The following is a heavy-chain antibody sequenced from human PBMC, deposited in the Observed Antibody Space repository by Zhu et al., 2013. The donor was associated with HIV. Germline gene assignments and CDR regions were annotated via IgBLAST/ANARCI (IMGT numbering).Heavy chain of an antibody. J-gene: IGHJ6*03. CDR3: AMIAAAGPYYYYYMDV. D-gene: IGHD6-13*01. CDR1: GFTFSSYW. Sequence: EVQLVESGGGLVQPGGSLRLSCAASGFTFSSYWMSWVRQAPGKGLEWVANIRQDGSEKYYVDSVKGRFTISRDNAKNSLYLQMNSLRAEDTAVYYCAMIAAAGPYYYYYMDVWGKGTNGQPSP. V-gene: IGHV3-7*02. CDR2: IRQDGSEK.